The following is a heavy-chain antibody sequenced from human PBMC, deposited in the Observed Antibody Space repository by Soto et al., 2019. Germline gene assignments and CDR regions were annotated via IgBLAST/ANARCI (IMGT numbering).Heavy chain of an antibody. Sequence: VQLVQSGAEVKKTGSSVKVSCKASGGTFNKFAFSWVRQAPGQGFEWMGGMIPVFRSANYAQRFRGRITITADEYTSTVYLYLNDLSSDDTAVYYCARRYCASDNCPLFYYFVDLWGLGTTVTVSS. CDR2: MIPVFRSA. J-gene: IGHJ6*02. CDR1: GGTFNKFA. CDR3: ARRYCASDNCPLFYYFVDL. V-gene: IGHV1-69*01. D-gene: IGHD2-21*02.